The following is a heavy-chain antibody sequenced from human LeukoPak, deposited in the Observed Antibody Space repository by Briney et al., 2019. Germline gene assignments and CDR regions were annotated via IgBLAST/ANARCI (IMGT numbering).Heavy chain of an antibody. D-gene: IGHD6-19*01. CDR2: ISGSGGST. CDR1: GFTFSSYA. J-gene: IGHJ4*02. Sequence: GGSLRLSCAASGFTFSSYAMSWVRQAPGKGLEWVSVISGSGGSTYYADSVKGRITISRDNSKNTLYLQLNSLRAEDTAVYYCAKDLAGTEGWGQGTLVTVSS. V-gene: IGHV3-23*01. CDR3: AKDLAGTEG.